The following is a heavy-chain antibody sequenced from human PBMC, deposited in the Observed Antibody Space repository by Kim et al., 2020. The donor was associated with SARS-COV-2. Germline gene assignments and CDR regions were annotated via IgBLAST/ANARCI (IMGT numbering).Heavy chain of an antibody. Sequence: GGSLRLSCAASGFPFSSYGMHWVRQAPGKGLEWVAVIWYDGSNEYYADSVKGRFSISRDNSKNTVYLQMNSLRAEDTAVYYCAKPVDNYYDRGVHAFDIWGQGTMVTVSS. V-gene: IGHV3-33*06. J-gene: IGHJ3*02. D-gene: IGHD3-22*01. CDR1: GFPFSSYG. CDR2: IWYDGSNE. CDR3: AKPVDNYYDRGVHAFDI.